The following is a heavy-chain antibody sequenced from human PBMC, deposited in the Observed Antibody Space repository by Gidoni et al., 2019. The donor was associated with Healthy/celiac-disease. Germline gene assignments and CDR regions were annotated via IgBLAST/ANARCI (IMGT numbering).Heavy chain of an antibody. J-gene: IGHJ6*02. D-gene: IGHD2-8*01. CDR3: ARDRYCTNGVCPYYYYYGMDV. CDR2: IIPIFGTA. Sequence: QVQLVQSGAEVKKPGSSVKVSCKASGGTFSSYAISWARQAPGQGLEWMGGIIPIFGTANYAQKFQGRVTITADKSTSTAYMELSSLRSEDTAVYYCARDRYCTNGVCPYYYYYGMDVWGQGTTVTVSS. V-gene: IGHV1-69*06. CDR1: GGTFSSYA.